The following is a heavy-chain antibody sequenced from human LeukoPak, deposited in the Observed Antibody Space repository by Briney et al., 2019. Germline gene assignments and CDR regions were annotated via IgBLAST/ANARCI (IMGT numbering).Heavy chain of an antibody. CDR3: TREATVTTRGFYFDY. CDR1: GYTFTGYY. CDR2: INPNSGGT. V-gene: IGHV1-2*02. J-gene: IGHJ4*02. D-gene: IGHD4-17*01. Sequence: ASVKVSCKASGYTFTGYYMHWVRQAPGQGLEWMGWINPNSGGTNYAQKFQGRVTMTRDTSISTAYMELSSLRFDDTALYYCTREATVTTRGFYFDYWGQGTVVTVSS.